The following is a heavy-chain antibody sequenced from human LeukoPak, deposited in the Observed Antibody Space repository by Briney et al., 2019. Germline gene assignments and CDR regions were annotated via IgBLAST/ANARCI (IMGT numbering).Heavy chain of an antibody. Sequence: KPPETLSLTCTVSGGSIRSYYWSWIRQPPGKGLEWIGYIYYSGSTNYNPSLKSRVTISVDTSKNQFSLKLSSVTAADTAVYYCARQGAGVPFDYWGRGTLVTVSS. CDR2: IYYSGST. CDR3: ARQGAGVPFDY. D-gene: IGHD3-10*01. J-gene: IGHJ4*02. CDR1: GGSIRSYY. V-gene: IGHV4-59*08.